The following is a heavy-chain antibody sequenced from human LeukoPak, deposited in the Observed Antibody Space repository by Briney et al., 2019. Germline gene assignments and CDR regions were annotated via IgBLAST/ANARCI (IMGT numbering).Heavy chain of an antibody. J-gene: IGHJ4*02. V-gene: IGHV3-66*01. CDR2: IYSGGDT. CDR3: ANGLYCGGDCYSGFFDY. CDR1: GFTVSSNY. D-gene: IGHD2-21*02. Sequence: GGSLRLSCAASGFTVSSNYMGWVRQAPGKGLEWVSVIYSGGDTYYADSVKGRFTISRDNSKNTLYLQMNSLRAEDTAVYYCANGLYCGGDCYSGFFDYWGQGTLVTVSS.